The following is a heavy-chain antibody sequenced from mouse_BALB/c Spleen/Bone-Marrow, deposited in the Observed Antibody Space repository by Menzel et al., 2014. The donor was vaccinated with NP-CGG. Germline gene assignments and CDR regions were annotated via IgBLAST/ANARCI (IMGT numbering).Heavy chain of an antibody. CDR2: IRNKANGYTT. V-gene: IGHV7-3*02. CDR3: ARDRELTYYDY. CDR1: GFTFTDYY. J-gene: IGHJ2*01. Sequence: EVILVESGGGLVQPVGSLGLSCATSGFTFTDYYMSWVRQPPAKALEWLGFIRNKANGYTTEYSAYVKGWFTISRDNSQRIIYLQINTQRAQDSATYCCARDRELTYYDYWGQGTPRTVSS.